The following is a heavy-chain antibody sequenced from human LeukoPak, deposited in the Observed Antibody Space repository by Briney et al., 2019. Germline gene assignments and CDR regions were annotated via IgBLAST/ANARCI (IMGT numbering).Heavy chain of an antibody. CDR3: ASPGITTFDY. V-gene: IGHV4-39*01. CDR2: IYYTGIT. J-gene: IGHJ4*02. CDR1: GASSSGNSFY. D-gene: IGHD3-22*01. Sequence: SETLSLTCTVSGASSSGNSFYWGGVRQPPGKGLEWIGNIYYTGITYYNPCLTSRVTISADTSKTQFSLRLNSVTAADTAIYYCASPGITTFDYWGQGTLVTVSS.